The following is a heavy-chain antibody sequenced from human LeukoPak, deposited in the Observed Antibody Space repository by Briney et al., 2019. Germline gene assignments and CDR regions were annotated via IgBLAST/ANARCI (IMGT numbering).Heavy chain of an antibody. CDR1: GGSFSGYY. J-gene: IGHJ4*02. CDR2: INHSGST. CDR3: VRRRDAGDYLGYFDY. V-gene: IGHV4-34*01. D-gene: IGHD4-17*01. Sequence: SETLSLTCAVYGGSFSGYYWSWIRQPPGKGLEWIGEINHSGSTNYNPSLKSRVTISVDTSKNQFSLNLRSVTAADTAVYNCVRRRDAGDYLGYFDYWDQGTLVTVSS.